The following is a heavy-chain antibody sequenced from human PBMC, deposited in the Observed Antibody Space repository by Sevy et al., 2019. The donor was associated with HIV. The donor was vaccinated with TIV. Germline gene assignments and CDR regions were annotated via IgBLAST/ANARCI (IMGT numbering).Heavy chain of an antibody. CDR1: GFTFSGSA. CDR3: TRDYYDSSGNDAFDI. V-gene: IGHV3-73*01. J-gene: IGHJ3*02. CDR2: IRSKVNSYAT. Sequence: EGSLRLSCAASGFTFSGSAMHWVRQASGKGLEWVGRIRSKVNSYATAYAASVKGRFTISRDDSKNTAYRQMNSLKTEDTAVYYCTRDYYDSSGNDAFDIWGRGTMVTVSS. D-gene: IGHD3-22*01.